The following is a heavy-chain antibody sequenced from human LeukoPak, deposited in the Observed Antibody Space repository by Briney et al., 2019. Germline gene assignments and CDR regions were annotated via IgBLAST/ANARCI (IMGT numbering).Heavy chain of an antibody. CDR1: GASISTYY. V-gene: IGHV4-4*09. CDR3: ARHLATTVTRGYSCHPMDV. CDR2: IAPSGSA. J-gene: IGHJ6*03. D-gene: IGHD4-17*01. Sequence: SETLSLTCTASGASISTYYWSWIRQPPGEGLEWIAYIAPSGSAVYNPSLNSRLTVSVDTSKNQFSLKLNSVTAADTAVYNCARHLATTVTRGYSCHPMDVWGKGTTVSVSS.